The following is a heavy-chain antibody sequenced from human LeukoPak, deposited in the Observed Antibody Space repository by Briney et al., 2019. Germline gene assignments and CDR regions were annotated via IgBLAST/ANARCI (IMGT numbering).Heavy chain of an antibody. Sequence: ASVKVSCKASGYTFTGYYMHWVRQAPGQGLEWMGWINPNSGGTNYAQKFQGRVTMTRDTSISTAYMELSRLRSDDTAVYYCARADGRLDAFDIWGQGTMVTVSS. V-gene: IGHV1-2*02. CDR3: ARADGRLDAFDI. D-gene: IGHD2-15*01. CDR1: GYTFTGYY. CDR2: INPNSGGT. J-gene: IGHJ3*02.